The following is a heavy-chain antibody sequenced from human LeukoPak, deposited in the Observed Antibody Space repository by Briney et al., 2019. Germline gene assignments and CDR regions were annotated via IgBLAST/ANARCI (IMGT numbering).Heavy chain of an antibody. J-gene: IGHJ5*02. CDR2: THYSGST. D-gene: IGHD3-10*01. CDR3: ARGDMMLRGVIDEIDP. CDR1: GGSISTYY. V-gene: IGHV4-59*01. Sequence: WETLSLICTVSGGSISTYYWMWIRQPPGKGLEWIGCTHYSGSTNYNPSLKSRVTMSVDTSKNLFSLKLSSVTAADSAVYYCARGDMMLRGVIDEIDPWGQGTLVTVSS.